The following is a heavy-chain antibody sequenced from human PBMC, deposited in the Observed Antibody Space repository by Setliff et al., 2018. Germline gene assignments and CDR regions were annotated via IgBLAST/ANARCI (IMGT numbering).Heavy chain of an antibody. CDR1: GGTFSSYA. D-gene: IGHD3-22*01. CDR2: IIPIFGTA. Sequence: SVKVSCKASGGTFSSYAISWVRQAPGQGLEWMGGIIPIFGTANYAQKFQGRVTITADESTSTAYMELSSLRSEDTAVYYCARGGPQTYYYDSSGYYLGLAAFDIWGQGTMVTVSS. CDR3: ARGGPQTYYYDSSGYYLGLAAFDI. V-gene: IGHV1-69*13. J-gene: IGHJ3*02.